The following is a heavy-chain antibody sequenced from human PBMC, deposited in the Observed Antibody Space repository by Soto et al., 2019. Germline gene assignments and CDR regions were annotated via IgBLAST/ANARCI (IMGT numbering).Heavy chain of an antibody. CDR3: ARDGVISSSKASNWFDP. J-gene: IGHJ5*02. V-gene: IGHV4-59*01. Sequence: NPSETLSLTCTVSGGSISSYYWSWIRQPPGKGLEWIGYIYYSGSTNYNPSLKSRVTISVDTSKNQFSLKLSSVTAADTAVYYCARDGVISSSKASNWFDPWGQGTLVTVSS. CDR1: GGSISSYY. D-gene: IGHD3-22*01. CDR2: IYYSGST.